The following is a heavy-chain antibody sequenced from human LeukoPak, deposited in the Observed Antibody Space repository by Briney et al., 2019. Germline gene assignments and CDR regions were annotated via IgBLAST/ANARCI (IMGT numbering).Heavy chain of an antibody. D-gene: IGHD3-10*01. CDR1: GFTFSSYS. CDR3: ARLLAGSGSYYLDS. J-gene: IGHJ4*02. Sequence: GGSLRLSCAASGFTFSSYSINWVRQAPGKGLEWVSSISNIGTYIYYADSVKGRFTVSRDNAKNSLYLQMNNLRVEDTAVYYCARLLAGSGSYYLDSWGEGTLVAVSS. V-gene: IGHV3-21*01. CDR2: ISNIGTYI.